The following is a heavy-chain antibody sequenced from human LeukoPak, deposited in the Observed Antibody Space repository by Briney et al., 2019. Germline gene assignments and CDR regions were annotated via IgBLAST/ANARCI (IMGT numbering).Heavy chain of an antibody. CDR2: INGNGINT. CDR1: GFTFSSYA. D-gene: IGHD3-10*01. CDR3: AKAGTMVREGGDV. J-gene: IGHJ6*02. Sequence: GGSLRLSCAASGFTFSSYAMTWVRQAPGKGLECVSAINGNGINTYYADSVKGRFTISRDNSKNTLYLQMNSLRAEDTAVFYCAKAGTMVREGGDVWGQGTTVTVSS. V-gene: IGHV3-23*01.